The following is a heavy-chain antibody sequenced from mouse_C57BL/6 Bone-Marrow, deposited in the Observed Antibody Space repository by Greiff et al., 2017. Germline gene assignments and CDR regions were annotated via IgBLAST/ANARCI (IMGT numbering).Heavy chain of an antibody. CDR3: ARWGFYYYGYFDY. V-gene: IGHV1-54*01. D-gene: IGHD1-1*01. CDR1: GYAFTNYL. J-gene: IGHJ2*01. CDR2: ISPGRGGT. Sequence: QVQLKESGAELVRPGTSVKVSCKASGYAFTNYLIEWVKQRPGQGLEWIGVISPGRGGTNYTEKFKGKATLTADNSSSTAYLQISSLTSEDSSVYFCARWGFYYYGYFDYCGQGTTLTVSS.